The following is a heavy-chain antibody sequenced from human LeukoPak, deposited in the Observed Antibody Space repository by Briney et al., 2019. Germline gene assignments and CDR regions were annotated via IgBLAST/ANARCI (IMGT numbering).Heavy chain of an antibody. D-gene: IGHD2-15*01. CDR1: GFTFSSYA. Sequence: GGSLRLPCAASGFTFSSYAMHWVRQAPGKGLEWVAFIRYDGSNKYYADSVKGRFTISRDNSKNTLYLQMNSLRAEDTAIYYCAKNGDRGAYCSGGSCYPYYYYNMDVWGKGTTVTISS. J-gene: IGHJ6*03. V-gene: IGHV3-30*02. CDR3: AKNGDRGAYCSGGSCYPYYYYNMDV. CDR2: IRYDGSNK.